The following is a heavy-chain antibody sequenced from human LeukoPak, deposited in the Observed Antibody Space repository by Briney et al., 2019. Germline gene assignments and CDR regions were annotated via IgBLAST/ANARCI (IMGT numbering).Heavy chain of an antibody. CDR2: VYYSGST. V-gene: IGHV4-59*08. J-gene: IGHJ4*02. CDR3: ARHVRDCSGGICYSPSPFDY. Sequence: PSETLSLTCTVSGASISSYYWSWIRQPPRKGLEWLWYVYYSGSTNSNPSLKSRVTISVDTSKNQFSLKLSPVTAADTAVYYCARHVRDCSGGICYSPSPFDYWGQGTLVSVS. D-gene: IGHD2-15*01. CDR1: GASISSYY.